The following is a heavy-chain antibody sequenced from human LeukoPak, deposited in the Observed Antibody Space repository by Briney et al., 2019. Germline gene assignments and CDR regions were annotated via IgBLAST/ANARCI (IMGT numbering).Heavy chain of an antibody. J-gene: IGHJ3*02. Sequence: PGRSLRLSCAASGFTFSSYAMHWVRQAPGKGLEWVAVISYDGSNKYYADSVKGRFTISRDNSKNTLYLQMNSLRAEDTAVYYCARDCSSTSCYGWFAFDIWGQGTMVTVSS. CDR2: ISYDGSNK. V-gene: IGHV3-30*01. CDR3: ARDCSSTSCYGWFAFDI. D-gene: IGHD2-2*01. CDR1: GFTFSSYA.